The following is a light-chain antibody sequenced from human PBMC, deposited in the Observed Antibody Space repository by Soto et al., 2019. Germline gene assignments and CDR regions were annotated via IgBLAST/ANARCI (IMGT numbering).Light chain of an antibody. V-gene: IGKV1-39*01. J-gene: IGKJ1*01. CDR1: QSISSY. Sequence: DIPMTQFPSSLSASVGDRVTITGRASQSISSYLNWYQEKPGRAPKVLIYSASSLQSGVPSRFSGSGSGTDFTLTISSLQPEDFATYYCQQSYSAPWTFGQGTNVEIK. CDR2: SAS. CDR3: QQSYSAPWT.